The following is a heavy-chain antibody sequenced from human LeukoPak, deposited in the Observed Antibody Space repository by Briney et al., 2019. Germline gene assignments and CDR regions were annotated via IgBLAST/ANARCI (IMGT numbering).Heavy chain of an antibody. Sequence: SETLSLTCTVSGGSISSYFWSWIRQPPGKGLEWIGYIYYSGSTNYNPSLKSRVAISVDTSKNQFSLKLTSVTAADTAVYYCARQGVAAAGYYFDYWGQGILVTVSS. CDR1: GGSISSYF. J-gene: IGHJ4*02. CDR3: ARQGVAAAGYYFDY. D-gene: IGHD6-13*01. V-gene: IGHV4-59*08. CDR2: IYYSGST.